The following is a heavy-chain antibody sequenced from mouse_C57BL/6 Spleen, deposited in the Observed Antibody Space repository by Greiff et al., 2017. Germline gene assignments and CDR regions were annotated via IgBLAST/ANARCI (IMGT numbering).Heavy chain of an antibody. Sequence: ESGPGLVKPSQSLSLTCSVTGYSITSGYYWNWIRQFPGNKLEWMGYISYDGSNNYNPSLKNRISITRDTSKNQFFLKLNSVTTEDTATYYCARDYDYDSVGFADWGQGTTVTVSA. CDR3: ARDYDYDSVGFAD. J-gene: IGHJ3*01. CDR1: GYSITSGYY. D-gene: IGHD2-4*01. CDR2: ISYDGSN. V-gene: IGHV3-6*01.